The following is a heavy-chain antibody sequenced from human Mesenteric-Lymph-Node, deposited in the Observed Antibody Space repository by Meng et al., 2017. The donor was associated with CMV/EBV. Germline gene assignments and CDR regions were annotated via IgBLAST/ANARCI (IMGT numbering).Heavy chain of an antibody. CDR3: ARLVPHWFDP. Sequence: SETLSLTCAVYGGSFSAYYWSWIRQPPGKGLEWIGEINHSGSTNYNPSLKSRVTISVDTSKNQFSLKLSSVTAADTAVYYCARLVPHWFDPWGQGTLVTVSS. CDR1: GGSFSAYY. CDR2: INHSGST. D-gene: IGHD2-2*01. J-gene: IGHJ5*02. V-gene: IGHV4-34*01.